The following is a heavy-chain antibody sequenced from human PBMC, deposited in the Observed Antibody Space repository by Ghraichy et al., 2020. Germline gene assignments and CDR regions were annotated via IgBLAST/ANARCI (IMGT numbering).Heavy chain of an antibody. CDR2: IYYSGST. J-gene: IGHJ1*01. CDR1: GGSISSSSYY. V-gene: IGHV4-39*01. CDR3: ARLRGYSYGHEYFQH. D-gene: IGHD5-18*01. Sequence: SETLSLTCTVSGGSISSSSYYWGWIRQPPGKGLEWIGSIYYSGSTYYNPSLKSRVTISVDTSKNQFSLKLSSVTAADTAVYYCARLRGYSYGHEYFQHWGQGTLVTVSS.